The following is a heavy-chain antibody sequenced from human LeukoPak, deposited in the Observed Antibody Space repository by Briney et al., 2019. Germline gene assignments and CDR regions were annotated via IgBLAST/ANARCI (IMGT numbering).Heavy chain of an antibody. Sequence: TSETLSLTCTVSGGSISSSGYYWSWLRQPPGKGLEWIGYIYYSGTTYYNPSLKSRVTISVDTSKNQFSLKLFSVTAADTAVYYCAREDYYDSSGYLDNWGPGNLVTVSS. CDR3: AREDYYDSSGYLDN. J-gene: IGHJ4*02. D-gene: IGHD3-22*01. CDR2: IYYSGTT. V-gene: IGHV4-31*03. CDR1: GGSISSSGYY.